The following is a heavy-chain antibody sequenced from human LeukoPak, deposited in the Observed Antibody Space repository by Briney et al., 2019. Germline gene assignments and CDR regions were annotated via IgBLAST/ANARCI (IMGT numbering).Heavy chain of an antibody. V-gene: IGHV1-24*01. CDR3: ATGGQPAYGMDV. J-gene: IGHJ6*02. CDR1: GYTLTELS. Sequence: ASVKVSCRVSGYTLTELSMHWVRQAPGKGLEWMGGFDPEDGETIYAQKFQGRVTMTEDTSTDTAYMELSSLRSEDTAVYYCATGGQPAYGMDVWGQGTTVTVSS. CDR2: FDPEDGET. D-gene: IGHD5-18*01.